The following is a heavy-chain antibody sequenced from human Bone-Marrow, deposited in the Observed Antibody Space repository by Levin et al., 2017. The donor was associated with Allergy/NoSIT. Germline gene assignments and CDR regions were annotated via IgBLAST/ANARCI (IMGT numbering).Heavy chain of an antibody. V-gene: IGHV2-5*02. CDR1: GFSLSTSGVG. CDR2: IYWDDDK. Sequence: SGPTLVKPTQTLTLTCTFSGFSLSTSGVGVGWIRQPPGKALEWLALIYWDDDKRYSPSLKSRLTITKDTSKNQVVLTMTNMDPVDTATYYCAHGNDGPGTKGSWFDPWGQGTLVTVSS. D-gene: IGHD3-10*01. CDR3: AHGNDGPGTKGSWFDP. J-gene: IGHJ5*02.